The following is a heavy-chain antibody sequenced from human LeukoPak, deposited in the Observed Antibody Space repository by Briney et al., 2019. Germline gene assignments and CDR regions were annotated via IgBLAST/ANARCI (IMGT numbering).Heavy chain of an antibody. V-gene: IGHV4-61*02. D-gene: IGHD3-16*01. CDR1: GGSISSGSYY. CDR3: AKEVYDYVWGSYLDYFDY. CDR2: IYTSGST. J-gene: IGHJ4*02. Sequence: PSETLSLTCTVSGGSISSGSYYWSWIRQPAGKRLEWIERIYTSGSTNYNPSLKSRVTISVDTSKNQFSLKLSSVTAADTAVYHCAKEVYDYVWGSYLDYFDYWGQGTLVTVSS.